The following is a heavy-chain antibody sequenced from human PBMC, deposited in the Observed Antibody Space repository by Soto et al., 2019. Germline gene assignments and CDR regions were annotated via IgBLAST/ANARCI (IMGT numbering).Heavy chain of an antibody. V-gene: IGHV1-69*04. CDR1: GYTLTNYA. CDR3: ARVEMATEINTPFDY. J-gene: IGHJ4*02. Sequence: GASVKVSCKASGYTLTNYAISWVRQAPGQGPEWMGRIIPYLGIANYAQKFQGRVTITADKSTSTAYMELSSLRSEDTAVYYCARVEMATEINTPFDYWGQGTLVTVSS. D-gene: IGHD5-12*01. CDR2: IIPYLGIA.